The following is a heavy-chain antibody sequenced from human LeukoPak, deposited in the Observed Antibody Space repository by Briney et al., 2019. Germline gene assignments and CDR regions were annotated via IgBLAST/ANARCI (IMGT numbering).Heavy chain of an antibody. D-gene: IGHD3-22*01. V-gene: IGHV3-48*01. CDR3: AKDELAYYYDSSGTHFDY. CDR2: ISSSSSTI. Sequence: GGSLRLSCAASGFTFSSYSMNWVRQAPGKGLEWVSYISSSSSTIYYADSVKGRFTISRDNSKNTLYLQMNSLRAEDTAVYCCAKDELAYYYDSSGTHFDYWGQGTLVTVSS. J-gene: IGHJ4*02. CDR1: GFTFSSYS.